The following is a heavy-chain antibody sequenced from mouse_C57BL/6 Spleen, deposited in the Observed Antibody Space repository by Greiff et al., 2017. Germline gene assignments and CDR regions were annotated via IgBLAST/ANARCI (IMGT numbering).Heavy chain of an antibody. CDR3: ARSSSNYPFAY. CDR2: IYPGDGDT. V-gene: IGHV1-82*01. Sequence: VQLQQSGPELVKPGASVKISCKASGYAFSSSWMNWVKQRPGKGLEWIGRIYPGDGDTNYNGKFKGKATLTADKSSSTAYMQISSLTSEDSAVYFCARSSSNYPFAYWGQGTLVTVSA. D-gene: IGHD2-1*01. J-gene: IGHJ3*01. CDR1: GYAFSSSW.